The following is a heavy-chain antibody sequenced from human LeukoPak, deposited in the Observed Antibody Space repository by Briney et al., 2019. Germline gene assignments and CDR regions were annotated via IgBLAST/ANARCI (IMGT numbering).Heavy chain of an antibody. CDR1: GYTFTTYA. CDR2: INTNTGNP. J-gene: IGHJ4*02. V-gene: IGHV7-4-1*02. CDR3: ARGVEDTGDY. Sequence: ASVKVSCKASGYTFTTYALNWVRQAPGQGLEWMGWINTNTGNPTYAQGFTGRFVFSVDTSVSTAYLQISSLKAEDTAVYYCARGVEDTGDYWGQGTLVTVSS. D-gene: IGHD2-15*01.